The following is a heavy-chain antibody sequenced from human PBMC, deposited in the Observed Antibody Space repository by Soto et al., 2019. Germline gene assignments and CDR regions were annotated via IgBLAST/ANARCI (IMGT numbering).Heavy chain of an antibody. D-gene: IGHD3-16*01. Sequence: QVQLVQSGDEVRKPGASMKVSCRASGYTFTSYGVSWVRLAPGQGLEWMGWISAFNGQTNYIQKVQGRVTLTTEASTTTAYMELRSLRSDDTVVYYCARGGDYYYGLDVWGQGTTVTVSS. CDR1: GYTFTSYG. CDR2: ISAFNGQT. V-gene: IGHV1-18*01. J-gene: IGHJ6*02. CDR3: ARGGDYYYGLDV.